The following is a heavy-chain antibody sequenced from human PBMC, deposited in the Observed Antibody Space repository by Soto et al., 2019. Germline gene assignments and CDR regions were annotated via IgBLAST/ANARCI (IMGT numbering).Heavy chain of an antibody. CDR3: ARPGYYDSGGYKRGNAFDI. V-gene: IGHV1-18*01. CDR2: ISAYNGNT. CDR1: GYTFTSYG. Sequence: QVQLVQSGAEVKKPGASVKVSCKASGYTFTSYGIIWVRQAPGQGLEWMGWISAYNGNTNYAQKLQGRVTMTTDTSTSTAYMELRSLRSDDTAVYYCARPGYYDSGGYKRGNAFDIWGQGTMVTVSS. D-gene: IGHD3-22*01. J-gene: IGHJ3*02.